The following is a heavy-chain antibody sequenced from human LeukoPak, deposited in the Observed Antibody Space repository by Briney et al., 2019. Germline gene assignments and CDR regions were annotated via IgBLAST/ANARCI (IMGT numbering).Heavy chain of an antibody. D-gene: IGHD3-10*01. V-gene: IGHV3-23*01. CDR2: ISGSGGST. CDR1: GFTFSSYA. CDR3: AKTVGRGVTRFDY. J-gene: IGHJ4*02. Sequence: GGSLRLSCAASGFTFSSYAMSWVRQAPGKGLEWVSAISGSGGSTYYADSVKGRFTISRDSSKNTLYLQMNSLRAEDTAVYYCAKTVGRGVTRFDYWGQGTLVTVSS.